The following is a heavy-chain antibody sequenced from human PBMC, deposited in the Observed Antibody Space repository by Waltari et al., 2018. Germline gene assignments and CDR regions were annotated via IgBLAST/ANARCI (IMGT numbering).Heavy chain of an antibody. Sequence: EVQVVESGGGLVQPGRSLRLSCAGSGFTFDDFAMPWVRQAPGKGLDWVSGISYNSGSIYYADSVRARFTVSRDNAKNSLYLQMNSLTVDDTALYYCAKDMSPYTSSQDFDSWGQGTLVIVSS. CDR1: GFTFDDFA. D-gene: IGHD1-1*01. CDR2: ISYNSGSI. J-gene: IGHJ4*02. V-gene: IGHV3-9*01. CDR3: AKDMSPYTSSQDFDS.